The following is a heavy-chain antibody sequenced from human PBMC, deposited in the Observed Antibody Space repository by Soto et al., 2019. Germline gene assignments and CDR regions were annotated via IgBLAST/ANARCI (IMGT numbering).Heavy chain of an antibody. J-gene: IGHJ6*03. CDR3: ARDFGYCSTTSCGHYYYMDV. V-gene: IGHV4-59*01. CDR1: GGSISTYY. CDR2: IYHSGNT. D-gene: IGHD2-2*01. Sequence: QVQLQESGPGLVKPSETLSLTCTVSGGSISTYYWSWIRQPPGKEVEWIGYIYHSGNTNYNPSLKSRVTISIDTSKNQFSRRLSSVTAADTAVYYCARDFGYCSTTSCGHYYYMDVWGKGTTVTVSS.